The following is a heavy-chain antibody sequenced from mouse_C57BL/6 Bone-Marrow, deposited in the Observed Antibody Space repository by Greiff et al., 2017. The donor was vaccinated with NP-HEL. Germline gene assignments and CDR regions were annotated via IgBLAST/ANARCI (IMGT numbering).Heavy chain of an antibody. V-gene: IGHV1-76*01. CDR2: IYPGSGNT. CDR3: ARGPYYYGSSQDWFAY. Sequence: VQGVESGAELVRPGASVKLSCKASGYTFTDYYINWVKQRPGQGLEWIARIYPGSGNTYYNEKFKGKATLTAEKSSSTAYMQLSSLTSEDSAVYFCARGPYYYGSSQDWFAYWGQGTLVTVSA. CDR1: GYTFTDYY. J-gene: IGHJ3*01. D-gene: IGHD1-1*01.